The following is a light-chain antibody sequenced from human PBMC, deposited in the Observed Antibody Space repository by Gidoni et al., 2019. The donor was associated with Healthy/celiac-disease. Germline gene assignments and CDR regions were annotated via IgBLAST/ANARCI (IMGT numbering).Light chain of an antibody. Sequence: DIPMTQSQSSLSASVGDRVTITCRASQSISSYLNWYQQKPGKAPKLLIYAASSLQIGVPSRFSGSGSGTDFTLTISSLRPEDVETYYCQQSYSTPPTFGQGTKVEIK. CDR2: AAS. V-gene: IGKV1-39*01. CDR1: QSISSY. CDR3: QQSYSTPPT. J-gene: IGKJ1*01.